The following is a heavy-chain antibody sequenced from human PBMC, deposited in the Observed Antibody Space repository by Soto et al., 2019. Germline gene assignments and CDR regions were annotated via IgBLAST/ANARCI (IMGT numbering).Heavy chain of an antibody. CDR1: GGSISSGGYY. Sequence: PSETLSLTCTVSGGSISSGGYYWSWIRQHPGKGLEWIGYIYYSGSTYYNPSLKSRVTISVDTSKNQFSLKLSSVTAADTAVYYCARMTYYDFWSGYPHEDAFDIWGQGTMVTVSS. CDR3: ARMTYYDFWSGYPHEDAFDI. J-gene: IGHJ3*02. CDR2: IYYSGST. V-gene: IGHV4-31*03. D-gene: IGHD3-3*01.